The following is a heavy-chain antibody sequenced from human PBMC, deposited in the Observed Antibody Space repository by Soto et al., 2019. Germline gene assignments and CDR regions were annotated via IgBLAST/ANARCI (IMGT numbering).Heavy chain of an antibody. Sequence: QVQLVQSGAEAGKPGASVKVSCRASGGIFSSFTISWVRQAPGQGLEWLGGIIPIFDTPTYAQNFQGRVTITADKSTNTVYMELSSLRSEDTAVYYCATHGATTMARGAMKHYYYVMDVCGQGTTVTVSS. CDR3: ATHGATTMARGAMKHYYYVMDV. D-gene: IGHD3-10*01. CDR2: IIPIFDTP. J-gene: IGHJ6*02. V-gene: IGHV1-69*06. CDR1: GGIFSSFT.